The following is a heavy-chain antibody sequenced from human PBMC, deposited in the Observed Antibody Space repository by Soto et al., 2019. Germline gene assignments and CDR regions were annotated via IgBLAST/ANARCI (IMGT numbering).Heavy chain of an antibody. Sequence: SETLSLTCTVSGGSISSYYWSWIRQPQGKGLEWIGYIYYSGSTNYNPSLKCRVTISVDTSKNQFSLKLSSVTAADTAVYYCARVGVTDYYYGMDVWGQGTTVTVSS. CDR2: IYYSGST. CDR3: ARVGVTDYYYGMDV. D-gene: IGHD2-21*02. V-gene: IGHV4-59*01. J-gene: IGHJ6*02. CDR1: GGSISSYY.